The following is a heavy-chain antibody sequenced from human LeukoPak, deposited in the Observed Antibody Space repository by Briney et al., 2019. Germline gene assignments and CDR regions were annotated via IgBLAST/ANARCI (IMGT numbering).Heavy chain of an antibody. CDR3: ARVFGSIETYYFAN. J-gene: IGHJ4*02. CDR2: INQDGDEK. CDR1: GFTFTSDA. V-gene: IGHV3-7*01. D-gene: IGHD3-16*01. Sequence: PGGSLRLSCVASGFTFTSDAMNWVRQAPGKGLEWVANINQDGDEKSYVDSVKGRFTVSRDNAKNLLWLHMIRLRAKDMAVYYCARVFGSIETYYFANWGQGALVTVSS.